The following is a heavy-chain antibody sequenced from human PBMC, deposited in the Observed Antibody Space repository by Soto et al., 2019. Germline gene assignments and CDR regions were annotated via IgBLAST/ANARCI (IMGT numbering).Heavy chain of an antibody. V-gene: IGHV3-23*01. CDR2: SGGSDLST. CDR1: GLTFSSLD. D-gene: IGHD3-10*01. J-gene: IGHJ4*02. CDR3: VTHSWSY. Sequence: EVRLLESGGGLVQPGGSLRLSCAVSGLTFSSLDLSWVRQPPGKGLEWVSASGGSDLSTHYVDSVKGRFTISRDSSKNTLYLQMNSLSAEDTAVYYCVTHSWSYWGQGTLVTVSS.